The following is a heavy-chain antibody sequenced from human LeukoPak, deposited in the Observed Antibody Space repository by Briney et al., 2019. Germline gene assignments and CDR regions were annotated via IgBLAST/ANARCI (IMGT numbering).Heavy chain of an antibody. D-gene: IGHD6-19*01. J-gene: IGHJ4*02. CDR3: ARDWYPNTVGWYFDF. Sequence: PSENPSLTFTISGGSINSHFWGWIREPAREGLELIGRIHSTGNPNYNPSLRSRVTMSVDTSKNRFSLKVSSVTAADTAVYYCARDWYPNTVGWYFDFWGQGTLVTVSS. CDR1: GGSINSHF. V-gene: IGHV4-4*07. CDR2: IHSTGNP.